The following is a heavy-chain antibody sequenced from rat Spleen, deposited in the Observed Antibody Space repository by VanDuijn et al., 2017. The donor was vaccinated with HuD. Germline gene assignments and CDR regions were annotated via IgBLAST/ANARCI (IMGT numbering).Heavy chain of an antibody. CDR3: TTMGNYFNY. V-gene: IGHV5-20*01. CDR2: ISSDGGRN. D-gene: IGHD1-7*01. CDR1: GFTFSDYG. Sequence: EVQLVESDGGLVQPGRSLKLSCAASGFTFSDYGLAWVRQAPTKGLEWVATISSDGGRNFYRDSVKGRFTISRDNAKSSLYLQMDSLRSEDTAPYYCTTMGNYFNYWGQGVMVTVSS. J-gene: IGHJ2*01.